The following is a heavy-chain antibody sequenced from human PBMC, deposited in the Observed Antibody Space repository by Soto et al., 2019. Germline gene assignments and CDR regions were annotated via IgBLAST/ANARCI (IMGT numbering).Heavy chain of an antibody. J-gene: IGHJ4*02. V-gene: IGHV3-48*03. CDR3: ARDVLTAVVANGSFDS. D-gene: IGHD2-21*02. CDR2: ISRSGGSL. Sequence: EVQLVESGGGLVQPGGSLRLSCAASGFTFSTFDMNWVRQAPGKGLEWISDISRSGGSLFYADSLKGRFTISRDNAKNSLYPEMHSLGVYDAAIYYCARDVLTAVVANGSFDSWGQGTLVTVSP. CDR1: GFTFSTFD.